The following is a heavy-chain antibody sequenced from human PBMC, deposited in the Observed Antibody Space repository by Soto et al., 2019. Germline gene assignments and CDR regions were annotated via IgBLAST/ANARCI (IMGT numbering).Heavy chain of an antibody. V-gene: IGHV1-18*01. D-gene: IGHD3-16*01. CDR1: GYTFTNFG. Sequence: QVHLVQSGAEVKKPGASVKVSCTASGYTFTNFGISWVRQAPGQGLEWMGWISAYNGNTNYAQKFQGRVTMTTDTSTSTAYVELRSLRSDDTAVYYCERGGTPIDYWGQGTLVTVSS. J-gene: IGHJ4*02. CDR3: ERGGTPIDY. CDR2: ISAYNGNT.